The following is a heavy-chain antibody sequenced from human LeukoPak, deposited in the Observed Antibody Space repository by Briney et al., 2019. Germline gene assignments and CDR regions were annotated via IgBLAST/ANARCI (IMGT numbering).Heavy chain of an antibody. D-gene: IGHD3-10*01. CDR1: GFTFSGSA. Sequence: GGSLRLSCAASGFTFSGSAMHWVRQASGKGLEWVGRIRSEANSYATAYAASVKGRFTISRDDSKNTAYLQMNSLKTEDTAVYYCTVLWFGDKDYYYYMDVWGKGTTVTVSS. CDR3: TVLWFGDKDYYYYMDV. J-gene: IGHJ6*03. V-gene: IGHV3-73*01. CDR2: IRSEANSYAT.